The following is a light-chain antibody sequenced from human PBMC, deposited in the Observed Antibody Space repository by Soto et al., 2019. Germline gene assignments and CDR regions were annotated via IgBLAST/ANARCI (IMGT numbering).Light chain of an antibody. Sequence: ENVLTQSPGTLSLSPGERATLSCRASQSISSSYLAWYQQKPGQAPRLLIYGASSRATGIPDRFSGSGSGTDFTLTISRLEPEDFAVYYCQLYGNSPPYTFGQGTKLEIK. CDR2: GAS. CDR1: QSISSSY. CDR3: QLYGNSPPYT. J-gene: IGKJ2*01. V-gene: IGKV3-20*01.